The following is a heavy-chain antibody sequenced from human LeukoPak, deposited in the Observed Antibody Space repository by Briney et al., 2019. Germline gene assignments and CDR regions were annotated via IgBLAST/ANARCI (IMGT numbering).Heavy chain of an antibody. CDR3: AREENLGATTAFDI. CDR2: IYYSGST. CDR1: GASIRSGDYY. Sequence: SETLSLTCTVSGASIRSGDYYWSWIRQPPGKGLEWIGYIYYSGSTKYNPSLKSRVTISVDTSNNQFSLKLSSVTAADTAVYYCAREENLGATTAFDIWGQGTMVTVSS. V-gene: IGHV4-61*08. J-gene: IGHJ3*02. D-gene: IGHD1-26*01.